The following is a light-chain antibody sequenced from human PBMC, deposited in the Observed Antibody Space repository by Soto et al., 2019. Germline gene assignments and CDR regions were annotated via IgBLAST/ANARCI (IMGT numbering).Light chain of an antibody. Sequence: DIQMTQSPSTLSAFVGDRVTITCRASQSISSWLAWYQQKPGKAPKLLIYQASILESGVPSRFSGSGSGTEFTLTISSLQPDDFATYYCQQYNTYPTFGQGTTVEIK. CDR2: QAS. V-gene: IGKV1-5*03. J-gene: IGKJ1*01. CDR3: QQYNTYPT. CDR1: QSISSW.